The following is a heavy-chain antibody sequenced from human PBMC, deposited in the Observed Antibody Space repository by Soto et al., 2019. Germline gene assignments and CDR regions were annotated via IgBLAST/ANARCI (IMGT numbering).Heavy chain of an antibody. V-gene: IGHV4-39*01. D-gene: IGHD3-10*01. Sequence: QLQLQESGPGLVKPSETLSLTCTVSGGSISSSSYYWGWIRQPPGKGLEWIGSIYYSGSTYYNPSLKSRVTISVDTSKNQFSLKLSSVTAADTAVYYCARTYYYGSGSYYVFDYWGQGTLVTVSS. CDR1: GGSISSSSYY. J-gene: IGHJ4*02. CDR2: IYYSGST. CDR3: ARTYYYGSGSYYVFDY.